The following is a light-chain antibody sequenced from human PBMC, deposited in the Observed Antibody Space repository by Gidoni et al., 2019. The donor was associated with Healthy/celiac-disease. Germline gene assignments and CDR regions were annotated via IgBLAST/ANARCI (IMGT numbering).Light chain of an antibody. Sequence: IVLTQSPGTLSLSPGERATVACRASQSVSSSYLAWYQQKPGQAPRLPIYGASSRATGIPDRFSGSGSGTDFTLTISRLEPEDFAVYYCQQYGSSPQGVTFGPGTKVDIK. CDR1: QSVSSSY. V-gene: IGKV3-20*01. CDR2: GAS. J-gene: IGKJ3*01. CDR3: QQYGSSPQGVT.